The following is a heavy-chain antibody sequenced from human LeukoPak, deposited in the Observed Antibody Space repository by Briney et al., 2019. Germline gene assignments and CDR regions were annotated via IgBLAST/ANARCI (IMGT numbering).Heavy chain of an antibody. Sequence: GASVKVSCKASGYTFTGYYMHWVRQAPGQGLEGMGWINPNSGGTNYAQKFQGRVTMTRDTSISTAYMELSRLRSDDTAVYYCARGSGYSGYDGTSDYWGQGTLVTVSS. J-gene: IGHJ4*02. CDR2: INPNSGGT. D-gene: IGHD5-12*01. CDR1: GYTFTGYY. V-gene: IGHV1-2*02. CDR3: ARGSGYSGYDGTSDY.